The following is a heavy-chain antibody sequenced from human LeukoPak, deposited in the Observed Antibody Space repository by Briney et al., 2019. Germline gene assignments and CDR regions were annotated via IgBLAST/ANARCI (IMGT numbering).Heavy chain of an antibody. J-gene: IGHJ4*02. V-gene: IGHV3-66*02. CDR3: AKDLVGATSY. Sequence: GGSLRLSCAASGFTVSRNYMSWVRQTPGKGLEWVSVFYIDGNTYYADSVKGRFTISRDNSKNTLYLQMNSLRAEDTAVYYCAKDLVGATSYWGQGTLVTVSS. CDR1: GFTVSRNY. D-gene: IGHD1-26*01. CDR2: FYIDGNT.